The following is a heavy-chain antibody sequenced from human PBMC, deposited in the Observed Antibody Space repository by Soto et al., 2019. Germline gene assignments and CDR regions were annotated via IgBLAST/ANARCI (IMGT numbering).Heavy chain of an antibody. CDR3: ARLLPPGRAATDVYAFDI. CDR2: IYPGDSDT. V-gene: IGHV5-51*01. J-gene: IGHJ3*02. D-gene: IGHD2-15*01. CDR1: GYSFTSYW. Sequence: LGESLKISCKGSGYSFTSYWIGWVRQMPGKGLEWMGIIYPGDSDTRYSPSFQGQVTISADKSISTAYLQWSSLKASDTAMYYCARLLPPGRAATDVYAFDIWGQGTMVTVSS.